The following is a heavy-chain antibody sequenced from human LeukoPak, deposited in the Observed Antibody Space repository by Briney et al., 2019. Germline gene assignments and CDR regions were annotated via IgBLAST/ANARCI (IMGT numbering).Heavy chain of an antibody. D-gene: IGHD3-3*01. CDR1: GGSFSGYY. Sequence: PSETLSLTCAVYGGSFSGYYWSWIRQPPGKGLEWIGYIYYSGSTNYNPSLKSRVTISVDTSKNQFSLKLSSVTAADTAVYYCARDSRTPYYDFWSGYYNDYYYMDVWGKGTTVTVSS. CDR3: ARDSRTPYYDFWSGYYNDYYYMDV. V-gene: IGHV4-59*01. CDR2: IYYSGST. J-gene: IGHJ6*03.